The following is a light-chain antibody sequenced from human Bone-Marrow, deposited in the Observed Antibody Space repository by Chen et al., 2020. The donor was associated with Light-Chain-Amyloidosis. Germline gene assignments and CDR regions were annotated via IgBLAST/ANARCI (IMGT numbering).Light chain of an antibody. Sequence: QSALTQPASVSGSPGQSITISCTGTSSDVGGDTHVSWYQQHPDKAPKLMIYEVTNRPSWVPDRFSGSTSDNTASLTISGLQTEDEADYFCSSYTITNTLVFGSGTRVTVL. CDR3: SSYTITNTLV. J-gene: IGLJ1*01. CDR1: SSDVGGDTH. V-gene: IGLV2-14*01. CDR2: EVT.